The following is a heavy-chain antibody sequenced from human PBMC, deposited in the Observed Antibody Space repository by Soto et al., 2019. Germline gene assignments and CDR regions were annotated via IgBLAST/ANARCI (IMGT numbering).Heavy chain of an antibody. CDR3: AAANYYDSSGYYRGFDY. Sequence: GGSLRLSCAASGFTFSSYAMSWVRPAPGKGLEWVSAISGSGGSTYYADSVKGRFTISRDNSKNTLYLQMNSLRAEDTAVYYCAAANYYDSSGYYRGFDYWGQGTLVTVSS. CDR1: GFTFSSYA. D-gene: IGHD3-22*01. J-gene: IGHJ4*02. V-gene: IGHV3-23*01. CDR2: ISGSGGST.